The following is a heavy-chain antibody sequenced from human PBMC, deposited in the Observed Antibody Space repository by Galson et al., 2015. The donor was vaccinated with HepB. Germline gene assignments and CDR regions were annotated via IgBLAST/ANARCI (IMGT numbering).Heavy chain of an antibody. J-gene: IGHJ4*02. CDR1: GGSFSGYY. CDR3: ARKYSSSWSYFDY. V-gene: IGHV4-34*01. CDR2: INHSGST. Sequence: ETLSLTCAVYGGSFSGYYWSWIRQPPGKGLEWIGEINHSGSTNYNPSLKSRVTISVDTSKNQFSLKLSSVTAADTAVYYCARKYSSSWSYFDYWGQGALVTVSS. D-gene: IGHD6-13*01.